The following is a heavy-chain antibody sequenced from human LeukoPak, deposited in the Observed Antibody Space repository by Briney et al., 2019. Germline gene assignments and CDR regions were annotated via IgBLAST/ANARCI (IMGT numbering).Heavy chain of an antibody. J-gene: IGHJ4*02. Sequence: GASVKVSSKASGYTFTSYGISWVRQAPGQGLEWMVWISAYNGNANYAQNLQGRITMTTDTSTSTAYMELTSLRSDDTAVYYCAIDYYYDSSGYVDYWGQGTLVTVSS. CDR1: GYTFTSYG. CDR3: AIDYYYDSSGYVDY. CDR2: ISAYNGNA. D-gene: IGHD3-22*01. V-gene: IGHV1-18*01.